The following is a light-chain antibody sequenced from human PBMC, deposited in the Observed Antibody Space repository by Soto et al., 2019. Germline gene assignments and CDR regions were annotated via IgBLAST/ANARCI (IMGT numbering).Light chain of an antibody. V-gene: IGLV1-40*01. CDR3: QSYDRSLRGWV. J-gene: IGLJ3*02. CDR2: VNT. Sequence: QSVLTQPPSVSGAPGQTITISCTGSSSNIGADFGVHWYQQLPGAAPKLVIFVNTNRPSGVPDRFSGSKSGTSASLAITGRQAEDEADYYCQSYDRSLRGWVFGTGTKLTGL. CDR1: SSNIGADFG.